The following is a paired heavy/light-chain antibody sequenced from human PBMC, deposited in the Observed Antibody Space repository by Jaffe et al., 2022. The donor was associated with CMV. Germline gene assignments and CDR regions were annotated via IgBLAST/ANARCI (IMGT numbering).Light chain of an antibody. CDR1: RSDVGGYNY. V-gene: IGLV2-14*03. J-gene: IGLJ3*02. Sequence: QSALTQPASVSGSPGQSITISCTGTRSDVGGYNYVSWYQQHPGKAPKLMIYDVTNRPSGVSNRFSGSKSGNTASLTISGLQAEDEADYYCSSYASSSSHWVFGGGTKLTVL. CDR2: DVT. CDR3: SSYASSSSHWV.
Heavy chain of an antibody. CDR3: ARGLLSASSNWYHYFDF. V-gene: IGHV3-7*03. CDR2: IRQDGSEI. CDR1: GFTFSTYW. D-gene: IGHD6-13*01. Sequence: EVQLVESGGDLVQPGGSLRLSCAASGFTFSTYWMSWVRQAPGKGLECVANIRQDGSEIYYVDSVEGRFTISRDNAKNSLYLQMNSLRAEDAAIYYCARGLLSASSNWYHYFDFWGQGTLVTVSS. J-gene: IGHJ4*02.